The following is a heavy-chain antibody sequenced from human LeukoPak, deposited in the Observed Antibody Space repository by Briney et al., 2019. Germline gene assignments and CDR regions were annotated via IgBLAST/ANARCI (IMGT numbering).Heavy chain of an antibody. CDR3: SSGYRGFDP. CDR1: GGSFSDYY. J-gene: IGHJ5*02. Sequence: SETLSLTCAVYGGSFSDYYWSWIRQPPGKGLEWIGEINHSGSTNYNPSLKSRVTISVDTSKNQFSLKLSSVTAADTAVYYCSSGYRGFDPWGQGTLVTVPS. CDR2: INHSGST. D-gene: IGHD5-12*01. V-gene: IGHV4-34*01.